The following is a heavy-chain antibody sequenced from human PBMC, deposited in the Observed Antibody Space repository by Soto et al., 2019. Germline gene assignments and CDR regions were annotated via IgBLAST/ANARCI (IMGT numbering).Heavy chain of an antibody. V-gene: IGHV1-18*01. CDR3: AKSYYDFWSGYYRGDMDV. Sequence: ASVKVSCKASGYTFTSYGISWVRQAPGQGLEWMGWISAYNGNTNYAQKLQGRVTMTTDTSTSTAYMELRSLRSDDTAVYYCAKSYYDFWSGYYRGDMDVWGQGTRVTVSS. CDR2: ISAYNGNT. CDR1: GYTFTSYG. D-gene: IGHD3-3*01. J-gene: IGHJ6*02.